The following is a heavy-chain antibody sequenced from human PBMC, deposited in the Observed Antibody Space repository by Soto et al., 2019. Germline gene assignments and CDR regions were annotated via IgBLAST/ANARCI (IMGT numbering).Heavy chain of an antibody. CDR3: ARLDYYYYLDV. CDR2: IHYSGSS. J-gene: IGHJ6*03. CDR1: GASITSYN. V-gene: IGHV4-59*12. Sequence: QGQLQESGPGLVRPSETLSLTCTVSGASITSYNWSWIRQSSGKGLEWIGYIHYSGSSNYNPSLESRVTMSIDTSESQFSLRLRSVTAADTAVYYCARLDYYYYLDVWGKGTAVTVSS.